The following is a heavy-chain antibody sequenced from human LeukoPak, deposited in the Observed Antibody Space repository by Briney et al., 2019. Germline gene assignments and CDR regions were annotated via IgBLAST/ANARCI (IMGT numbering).Heavy chain of an antibody. CDR2: IYYSGST. CDR3: ARVEGMRNFDY. V-gene: IGHV4-30-4*08. J-gene: IGHJ4*02. CDR1: GGSISSGDYY. Sequence: SETLSLTCTVSGGSISSGDYYLSWIRQPPGKGLEWIGYIYYSGSTYYYPSLKSRVTISVDTSKNQFSLKLSSVTAADTAVYYCARVEGMRNFDYWGQGTLVTVSS. D-gene: IGHD1-1*01.